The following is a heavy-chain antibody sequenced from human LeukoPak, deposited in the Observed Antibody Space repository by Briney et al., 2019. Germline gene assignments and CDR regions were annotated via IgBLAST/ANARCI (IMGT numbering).Heavy chain of an antibody. CDR1: RGTFSSYA. CDR2: ISAYNGNT. Sequence: ASVKVSCKASRGTFSSYAISWVRQAPGQGLEWIGWISAYNGNTNYAQKLQGRVTMTTDTSTSTAYMELRSLRSDDTAVYYCARALGPQAYFDWSISDYWGQGTLVTVSS. D-gene: IGHD3-9*01. V-gene: IGHV1-18*01. J-gene: IGHJ4*02. CDR3: ARALGPQAYFDWSISDY.